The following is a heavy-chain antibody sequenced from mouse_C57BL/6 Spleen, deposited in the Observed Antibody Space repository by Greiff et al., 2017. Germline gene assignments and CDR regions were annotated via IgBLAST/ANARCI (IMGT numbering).Heavy chain of an antibody. Sequence: QVQLQQPGAELVRPGSSVKLSCKASGYTFTSYWMDWVKQRPGQGLEWIGNIYPSDSETHYNQKFKDKATLTVDKSSSTAYMQLSSLTSEDSAVYYCASNYARGYFDVWGTGTTVTVSS. D-gene: IGHD2-1*01. J-gene: IGHJ1*03. V-gene: IGHV1-61*01. CDR2: IYPSDSET. CDR3: ASNYARGYFDV. CDR1: GYTFTSYW.